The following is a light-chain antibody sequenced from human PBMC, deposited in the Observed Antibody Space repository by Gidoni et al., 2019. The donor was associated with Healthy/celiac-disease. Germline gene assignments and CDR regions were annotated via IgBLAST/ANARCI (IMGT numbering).Light chain of an antibody. CDR2: AAS. CDR3: QHSYSIPWT. V-gene: IGKV1-39*01. J-gene: IGKJ1*01. Sequence: DIQMTQSPSSLSASVGDRVTITCRASQSISSSLNWYQQKPGKAPNLLIYAASTLQSGVPSRFSGSGSGTDFTLTISSLQPEDFATYYCQHSYSIPWTFGQGTKVEIK. CDR1: QSISSS.